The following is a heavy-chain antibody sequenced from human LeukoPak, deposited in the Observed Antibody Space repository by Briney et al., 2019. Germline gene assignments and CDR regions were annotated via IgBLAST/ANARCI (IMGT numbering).Heavy chain of an antibody. D-gene: IGHD5-24*01. CDR2: ISEGGVST. J-gene: IGHJ4*02. CDR3: AKKMGTIRGFDY. Sequence: GGSLRLSCAVSGLTFSNYAMSWVPQAPGKGREGVSGISEGGVSTYHADSVMGRFTVSRDNTKNTLFLQMHSLRAEDTAVYYCAKKMGTIRGFDYWGQGTLVTVSS. CDR1: GLTFSNYA. V-gene: IGHV3-23*01.